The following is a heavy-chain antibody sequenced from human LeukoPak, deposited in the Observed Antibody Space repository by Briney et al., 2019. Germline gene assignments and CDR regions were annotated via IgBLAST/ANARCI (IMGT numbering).Heavy chain of an antibody. D-gene: IGHD4-17*01. CDR2: ISSSGSTI. CDR1: GFTFSSYE. CDR3: ARDLHDWDPTVTTGWAFDI. V-gene: IGHV3-48*03. J-gene: IGHJ3*02. Sequence: GGSLRLSCAASGFTFSSYEMNWVRQAPGKGLEWVSYISSSGSTIYYADSVKGRFTISRDNAKNSLYLQMNSLRAEDTAVYYCARDLHDWDPTVTTGWAFDIWGQGTMVTVSS.